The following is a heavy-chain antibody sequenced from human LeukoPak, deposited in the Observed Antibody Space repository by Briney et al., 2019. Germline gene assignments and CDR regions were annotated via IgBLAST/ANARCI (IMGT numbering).Heavy chain of an antibody. CDR1: GYSFTIYL. J-gene: IGHJ4*02. CDR3: ARRSSTATRLFDF. CDR2: IYPGDSDT. Sequence: GESLKISWKSSGYSFTIYLIGWVRQMPGKGLEWMGIIYPGDSDTKYSPSFQGQVTISADKSITTTYLQWSSLKASDTAIYYCARRSSTATRLFDFWGQGTLVTVSS. D-gene: IGHD6-6*01. V-gene: IGHV5-51*01.